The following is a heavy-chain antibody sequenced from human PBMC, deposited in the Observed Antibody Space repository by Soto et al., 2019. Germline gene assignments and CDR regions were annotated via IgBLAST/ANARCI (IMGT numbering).Heavy chain of an antibody. J-gene: IGHJ4*02. V-gene: IGHV1-3*01. CDR2: INAGNGNT. Sequence: GSVEGSRKASGYTFTSYAMHLVRQAPGQRLEWMGWINAGNGNTKYPQKFQGRVTITRDTSASTAYMELSSLRSEDTAVYYCARDVGATGDWGQGTLVTVSS. CDR1: GYTFTSYA. D-gene: IGHD1-26*01. CDR3: ARDVGATGD.